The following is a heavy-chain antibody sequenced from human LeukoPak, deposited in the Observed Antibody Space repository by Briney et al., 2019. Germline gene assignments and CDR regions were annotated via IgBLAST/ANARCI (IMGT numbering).Heavy chain of an antibody. J-gene: IGHJ4*02. CDR3: ARGRGYSYGYADY. D-gene: IGHD5-18*01. Sequence: ASVKVSCKASGYTFTSYDINWVRQATGQGLEWMGWMNPNSGNTGYAEKFQGRATMTRNISIRTAYMELSTLRSDDTAVYYCARGRGYSYGYADYWGQGTLVTVSS. CDR2: MNPNSGNT. V-gene: IGHV1-8*01. CDR1: GYTFTSYD.